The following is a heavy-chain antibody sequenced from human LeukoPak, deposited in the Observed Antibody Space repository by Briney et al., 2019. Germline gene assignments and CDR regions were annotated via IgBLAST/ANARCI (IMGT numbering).Heavy chain of an antibody. Sequence: ASVKVSCKASGGTFSTYAFSWVRQAPGQGLEWMGRIIPALDIANYAQEFQGRVTITADESTTTALMELSSLRSEDTAVYYCVRDELETVLVTRGFDPWGQGTLVTVSS. D-gene: IGHD3-3*01. V-gene: IGHV1-69*04. CDR3: VRDELETVLVTRGFDP. CDR2: IIPALDIA. J-gene: IGHJ5*02. CDR1: GGTFSTYA.